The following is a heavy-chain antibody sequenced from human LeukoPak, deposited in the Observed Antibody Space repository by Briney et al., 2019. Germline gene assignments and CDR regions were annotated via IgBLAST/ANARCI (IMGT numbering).Heavy chain of an antibody. CDR2: VHESGSS. Sequence: PSETLSLTCAVSGYSISRGYYWGWVRPPPGKRPQWIGSVHESGSSYYNPSLKSRVTISLDTSQNQFSLTLTSVTAADSATYYCVRGEVGDFDSWGQGSLVTVSS. D-gene: IGHD1-26*01. CDR3: VRGEVGDFDS. J-gene: IGHJ4*02. CDR1: GYSISRGYY. V-gene: IGHV4-38-2*01.